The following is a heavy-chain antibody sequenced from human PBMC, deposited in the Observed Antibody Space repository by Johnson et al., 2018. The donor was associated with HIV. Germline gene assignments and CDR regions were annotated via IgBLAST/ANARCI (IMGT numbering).Heavy chain of an antibody. CDR1: EFNVSSNY. CDR2: VYSGGYT. Sequence: VQLVESGGGLVQPGGSLRLPCAASEFNVSSNYMNWVRQAPGRGLEWVSVVYSGGYTYYADSVKGRFTISRDTSKNTLYLQMTSLRAEDTALYYCARADSYGALDIWGQGTMVTVSS. J-gene: IGHJ3*02. V-gene: IGHV3-66*01. CDR3: ARADSYGALDI. D-gene: IGHD3-16*01.